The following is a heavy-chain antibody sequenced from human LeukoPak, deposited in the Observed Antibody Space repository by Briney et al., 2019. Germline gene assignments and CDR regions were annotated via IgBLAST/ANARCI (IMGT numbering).Heavy chain of an antibody. J-gene: IGHJ3*02. CDR1: GGSISSGSYY. CDR2: IYTSGST. CDR3: ARGGGQYSGYDLFDAFDI. Sequence: PSQTLSLTCTVSGGSISSGSYYWSWIRQPAGKGLEWIGRIYTSGSTNYNPSLKSRVTISVDTSKNQFSLKLSSVTAADTAVYYCARGGGQYSGYDLFDAFDIWGQGTMVTVSS. D-gene: IGHD5-12*01. V-gene: IGHV4-61*02.